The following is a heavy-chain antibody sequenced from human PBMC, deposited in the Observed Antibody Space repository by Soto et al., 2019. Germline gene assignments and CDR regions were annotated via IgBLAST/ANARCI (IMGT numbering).Heavy chain of an antibody. CDR2: INPSGGST. V-gene: IGHV1-46*01. CDR3: ASELPAHTGSGPLYGMDV. Sequence: ASVKVSCKASGYTFTSYYMHWVRQAPGQGLEWMGIINPSGGSTSYAQKFQGRVTMTRDTSTSTVYMELSSLRSEDTAVYYCASELPAHTGSGPLYGMDVWGQGTTVTVSS. J-gene: IGHJ6*02. D-gene: IGHD2-2*01. CDR1: GYTFTSYY.